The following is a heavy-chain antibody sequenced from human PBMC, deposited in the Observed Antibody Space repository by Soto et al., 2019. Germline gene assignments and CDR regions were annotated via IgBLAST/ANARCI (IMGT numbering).Heavy chain of an antibody. CDR2: FDPEDGET. CDR1: GYTLTELS. Sequence: AASVKVSCKVSGYTLTELSMHWVRQAPGKGREWMGGFDPEDGETIYAQKFQGRVTMTEDTSTDTAYMELSSLRSEDTAVYYCATPIHVAHNYCDSSGYYLGAFDIWGQGTMVTVSS. J-gene: IGHJ3*02. D-gene: IGHD3-22*01. CDR3: ATPIHVAHNYCDSSGYYLGAFDI. V-gene: IGHV1-24*01.